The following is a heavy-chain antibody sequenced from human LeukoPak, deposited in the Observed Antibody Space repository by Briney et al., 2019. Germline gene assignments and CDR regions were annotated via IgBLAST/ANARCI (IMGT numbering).Heavy chain of an antibody. CDR1: GYTFTGYY. J-gene: IGHJ6*02. CDR2: INPNSGGT. CDR3: ARDKPMGYYYGMDV. Sequence: ASVKVSCKASGYTFTGYYMHWVRQAPGQGLEWMGWINPNSGGTNYAQKFQGRVTMTRDTSISTAYMELSRLRSDDTAVYYCARDKPMGYYYGMDVWGQGTTVTVSS. V-gene: IGHV1-2*02. D-gene: IGHD3-16*01.